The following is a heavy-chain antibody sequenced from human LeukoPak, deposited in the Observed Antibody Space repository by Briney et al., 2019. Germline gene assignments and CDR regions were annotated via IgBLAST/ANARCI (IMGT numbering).Heavy chain of an antibody. J-gene: IGHJ5*02. Sequence: GASVKVSCKASGYTFTGYTLHWVRQAPGQGLELVGWINPNSGGSNNAQKFQGRVTMTRYTSITTAYMELSRLRSDDTAVYYSERGGRYCSGGSCSGWFDPWGQGTLVTVSS. CDR1: GYTFTGYT. CDR2: INPNSGGS. V-gene: IGHV1-2*02. D-gene: IGHD2-15*01. CDR3: ERGGRYCSGGSCSGWFDP.